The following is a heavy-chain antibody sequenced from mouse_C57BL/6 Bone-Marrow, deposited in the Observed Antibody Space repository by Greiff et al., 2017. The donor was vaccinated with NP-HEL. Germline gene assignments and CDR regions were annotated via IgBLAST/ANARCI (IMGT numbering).Heavy chain of an antibody. V-gene: IGHV1-18*01. CDR3: ARGGGSSHYYAMDY. Sequence: VQLKESGPELVKPGASVKIPCKASGYTFTDYNMDWVKQSHGKSLEWIGDINPNNGGTIYNQKFKGKATLTVDKSSSTAYMELRSLTSEDTAVYYCARGGGSSHYYAMDYWGQGTSVTVSS. CDR2: INPNNGGT. CDR1: GYTFTDYN. J-gene: IGHJ4*01. D-gene: IGHD1-1*01.